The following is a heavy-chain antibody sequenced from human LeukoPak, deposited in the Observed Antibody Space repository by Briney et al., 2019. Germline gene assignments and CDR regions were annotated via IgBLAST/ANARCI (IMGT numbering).Heavy chain of an antibody. V-gene: IGHV3-21*01. CDR2: ISSSSSYI. Sequence: KPGGSLRLSCAASGFTFSSYSMNWVRQAPGKGLEWVSSISSSSSYIYYADSVKGRFTISRDNAKNSLYLQMNSLRAEDTAVYYCARDLAVAGEFDYWGQGTLVTVSS. CDR1: GFTFSSYS. D-gene: IGHD6-19*01. J-gene: IGHJ4*02. CDR3: ARDLAVAGEFDY.